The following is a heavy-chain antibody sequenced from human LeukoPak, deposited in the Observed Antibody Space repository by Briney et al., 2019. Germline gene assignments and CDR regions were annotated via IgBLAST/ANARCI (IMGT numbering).Heavy chain of an antibody. CDR1: GYTFAIYG. CDR3: ARDYCTRGGDCYKEDLFDP. V-gene: IGHV1-18*01. D-gene: IGHD2-21*02. J-gene: IGHJ5*02. CDR2: ISIYDGDT. Sequence: ASVKVSCKASGYTFAIYGISWVRQAPGQGLEWMAWISIYDGDTNYAHNFEGRVTMATETSTSTAYMELRSLRSDDTAIYYCARDYCTRGGDCYKEDLFDPWGQGTLVTVSS.